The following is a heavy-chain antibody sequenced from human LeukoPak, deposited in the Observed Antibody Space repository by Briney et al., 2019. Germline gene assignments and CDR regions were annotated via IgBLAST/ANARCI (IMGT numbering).Heavy chain of an antibody. J-gene: IGHJ4*02. D-gene: IGHD3-22*01. CDR1: GFTFSSYA. Sequence: PGGSLRLSCEASGFTFSSYAIRWVRQAPGTGLEWVSSIPGSGGATYYADSVKGRFTISRDNSKNTLYVQVNSLGTEDTAAYYCAKGSYYDSSGSFYFDYWGQGTLVTVSS. CDR3: AKGSYYDSSGSFYFDY. V-gene: IGHV3-23*01. CDR2: IPGSGGAT.